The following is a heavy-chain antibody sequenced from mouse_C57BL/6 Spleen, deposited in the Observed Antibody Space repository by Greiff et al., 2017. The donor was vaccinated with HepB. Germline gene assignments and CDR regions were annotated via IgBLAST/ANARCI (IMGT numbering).Heavy chain of an antibody. J-gene: IGHJ3*01. Sequence: VQLKQPGAELVMPGASVKLSCKASGYTFTSYWMHWVKQRPGQGLEWIGEIDPSDSYTNYNQKFKGKSTLTVDKSSSTSYMQLSSLTSEDSAVYYCATIYYGNFSWFAYWGQGTLVTVSA. CDR3: ATIYYGNFSWFAY. D-gene: IGHD2-1*01. V-gene: IGHV1-69*01. CDR1: GYTFTSYW. CDR2: IDPSDSYT.